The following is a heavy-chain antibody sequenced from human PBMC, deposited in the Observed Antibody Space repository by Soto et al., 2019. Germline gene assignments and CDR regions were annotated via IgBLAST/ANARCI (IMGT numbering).Heavy chain of an antibody. V-gene: IGHV1-69*02. CDR2: IIPILGIA. CDR1: GGTFSSYT. J-gene: IGHJ6*02. CDR3: ARGGMTNSYYYYGMDV. Sequence: QVQLVQSGAEVKKPGSSVKVSCKASGGTFSSYTISWVRQAPGQGLEWMGRIIPILGIANYAQKFQGRVTITADKSPSTAYMELSSLRSEDTAVYYCARGGMTNSYYYYGMDVWGQGTTVTVSS. D-gene: IGHD6-13*01.